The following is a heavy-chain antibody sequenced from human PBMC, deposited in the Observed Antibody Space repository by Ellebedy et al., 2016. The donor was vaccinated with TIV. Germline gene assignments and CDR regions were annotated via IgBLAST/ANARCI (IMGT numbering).Heavy chain of an antibody. D-gene: IGHD1-26*01. V-gene: IGHV3-53*01. CDR2: LYSGGNT. CDR3: VRGGNVPHTF. CDR1: GFSVSSNN. Sequence: GESLKISXVASGFSVSSNNMSWVRQAPGKGLEWVSVLYSGGNTFYADSVKDRFSISRDGSKNTLYLQMNRLRADDTAFYYCVRGGNVPHTFWGQGAPVTVSS. J-gene: IGHJ4*02.